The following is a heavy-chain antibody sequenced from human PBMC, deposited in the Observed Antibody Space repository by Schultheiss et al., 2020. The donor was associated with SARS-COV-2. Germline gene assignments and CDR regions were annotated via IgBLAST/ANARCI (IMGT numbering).Heavy chain of an antibody. CDR2: IYYSGST. V-gene: IGHV4-30-4*07. D-gene: IGHD6-19*01. J-gene: IGHJ3*02. CDR3: ARGLLIAVATFDI. Sequence: SQTLSLTCAVSGGSISSGGYSWSWIRQPPGKGLEWIGYIYYSGSTNYNPSLKSRVTISVDTSKNQFSLKLSSVTAADTAVYYCARGLLIAVATFDIWGQGTMVTVSS. CDR1: GGSISSGGYS.